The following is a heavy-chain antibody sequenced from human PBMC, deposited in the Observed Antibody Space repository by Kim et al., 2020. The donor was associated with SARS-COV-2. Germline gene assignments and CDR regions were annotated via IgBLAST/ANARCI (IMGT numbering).Heavy chain of an antibody. V-gene: IGHV3-7*01. J-gene: IGHJ5*01. CDR3: ARVKTGTTPLFDS. D-gene: IGHD1-1*01. Sequence: YVDSVKGLFTISRDNAKSSLYLQLNSLRVEDTAIYYCARVKTGTTPLFDSWGLGTLVTVSS.